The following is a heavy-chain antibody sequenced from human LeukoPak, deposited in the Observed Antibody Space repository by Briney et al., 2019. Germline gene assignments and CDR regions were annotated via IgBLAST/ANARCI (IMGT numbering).Heavy chain of an antibody. Sequence: GGSLRLSCVASGFTFGDHAMHWARQAPGKGLEWVAVVSDDGNNKDQADPVKGRFTLFRDNSKNTLYLQMNSLRAEDTAVYYCAKQTPYCSSTSCYKDFFDYWGQGTLVTVSS. V-gene: IGHV3-30-3*02. CDR2: VSDDGNNK. CDR3: AKQTPYCSSTSCYKDFFDY. D-gene: IGHD2-2*01. J-gene: IGHJ4*02. CDR1: GFTFGDHA.